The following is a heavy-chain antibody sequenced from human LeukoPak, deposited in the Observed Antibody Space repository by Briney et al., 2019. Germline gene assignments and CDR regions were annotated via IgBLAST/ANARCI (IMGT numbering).Heavy chain of an antibody. V-gene: IGHV3-21*01. CDR3: ARSLSTTVTTAFNI. Sequence: PGGSLRLSCAASGFTFRSYTMNWVRQAPGKGLEWVSSISSSSSYIYYADSVKGRFTISRGNANNSLYLQMDSLRAEDTAVYYCARSLSTTVTTAFNIWGQGTMVTVSS. CDR1: GFTFRSYT. CDR2: ISSSSSYI. J-gene: IGHJ3*02. D-gene: IGHD4-17*01.